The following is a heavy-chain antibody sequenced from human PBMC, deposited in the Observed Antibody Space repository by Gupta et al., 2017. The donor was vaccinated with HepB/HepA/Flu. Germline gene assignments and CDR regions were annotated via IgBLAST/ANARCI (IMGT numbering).Heavy chain of an antibody. CDR2: INHSGRT. D-gene: IGHD2-2*01. CDR3: AKRDGPAATPFDY. CDR1: GGSFSGYY. Sequence: QVQLQQWGAGLLKPSETLSLTCAVYGGSFSGYYWSWIRQPPGKGLEWIGEINHSGRTNYNPALKSRVTISVDTSKNQFSLKMRSVTAADTAVYYCAKRDGPAATPFDYWGQGTLVTVYS. V-gene: IGHV4-34*01. J-gene: IGHJ4*02.